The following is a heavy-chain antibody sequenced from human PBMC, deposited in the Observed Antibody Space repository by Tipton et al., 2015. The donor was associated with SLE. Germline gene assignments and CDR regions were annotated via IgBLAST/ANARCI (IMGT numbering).Heavy chain of an antibody. J-gene: IGHJ6*02. CDR2: INHSGST. V-gene: IGHV4-39*07. Sequence: TLSLTCTVSGGSVSSSSYSWSWIRQSPGKGLEWIGEINHSGSTNYNPSLKSRVTISVDTSKIQFSLKLSSVTAADTAVYYCARGRLLEWLSTYYYYYGMDVWGHGTTVTVSS. CDR3: ARGRLLEWLSTYYYYYGMDV. D-gene: IGHD3-3*01. CDR1: GGSVSSSSYS.